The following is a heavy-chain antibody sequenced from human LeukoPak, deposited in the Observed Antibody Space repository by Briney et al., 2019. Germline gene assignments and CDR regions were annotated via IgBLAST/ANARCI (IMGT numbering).Heavy chain of an antibody. CDR1: GGSISSYY. CDR3: ARDPDYDAFDI. D-gene: IGHD4-11*01. Sequence: PSETLSLTCTVSGGSISSYYWSWIRQPAGKGLEWIGRIYTSGSTNYNPSLESRVSMSVDTSKDRFSLKLSSVTAADTAVYYCARDPDYDAFDIWGQGTMVTVSS. J-gene: IGHJ3*02. CDR2: IYTSGST. V-gene: IGHV4-4*07.